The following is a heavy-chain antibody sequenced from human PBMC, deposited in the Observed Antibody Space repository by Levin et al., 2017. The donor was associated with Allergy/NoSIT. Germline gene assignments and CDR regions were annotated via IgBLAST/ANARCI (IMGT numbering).Heavy chain of an antibody. CDR1: GDSISGYY. CDR3: ARDKIIMLRGDTYYYGMDV. J-gene: IGHJ6*02. V-gene: IGHV4-59*01. CDR2: IYYSGST. D-gene: IGHD3-10*01. Sequence: SETLSLTCTVSGDSISGYYWSWIRQAPGKGLEWIGHIYYSGSTNYNPSFKSRTTLSVVMSRNQFSLKLSSVTAGDTAVYYCARDKIIMLRGDTYYYGMDVWGQGTTVTVSS.